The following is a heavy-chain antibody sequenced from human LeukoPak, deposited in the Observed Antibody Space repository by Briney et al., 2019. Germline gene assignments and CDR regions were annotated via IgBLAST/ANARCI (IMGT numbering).Heavy chain of an antibody. D-gene: IGHD3-10*01. CDR3: AKDIGSYYDY. V-gene: IGHV3-30*02. CDR2: IQYDGSKK. CDR1: GFTFVNYG. J-gene: IGHJ4*02. Sequence: PGGSLRLSCAASGFTFVNYGMHWVRQAPGKGLEWVTFIQYDGSKKYYADSVKGRFTISRDNSKNTLYLEMNSLRAEDTAVYYCAKDIGSYYDYWGQGILVTVSS.